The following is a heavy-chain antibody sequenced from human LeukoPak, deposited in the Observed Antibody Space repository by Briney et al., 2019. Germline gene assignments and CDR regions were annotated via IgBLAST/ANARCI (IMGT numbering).Heavy chain of an antibody. CDR1: GFTFSSYA. V-gene: IGHV3-30*04. CDR2: ISYDGSNK. CDR3: ARDGALSNYLPNFDY. Sequence: GGSLRLSCAASGFTFSSYAMHWVRQAPGKGLEWVAVISYDGSNKYYADSVKGRFTISRDNSKNTLYLQMNSLKAEDTAVYYCARDGALSNYLPNFDYWGQGTLVTVSS. J-gene: IGHJ4*02. D-gene: IGHD4-11*01.